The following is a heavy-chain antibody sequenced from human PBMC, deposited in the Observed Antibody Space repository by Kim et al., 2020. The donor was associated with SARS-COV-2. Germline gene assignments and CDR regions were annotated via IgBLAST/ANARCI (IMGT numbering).Heavy chain of an antibody. V-gene: IGHV3-48*03. CDR1: GFTFSSYE. CDR3: ARDLIGGSGYALFDY. D-gene: IGHD3-22*01. Sequence: GGSLRLSCAASGFTFSSYEMNWVRQAPGKGLEWVSYISSSGSTIYYADSVKGRFTISRDNAKNSLYLQMNSLRAEDTAVYYCARDLIGGSGYALFDYWGQGTLVTVSS. CDR2: ISSSGSTI. J-gene: IGHJ4*02.